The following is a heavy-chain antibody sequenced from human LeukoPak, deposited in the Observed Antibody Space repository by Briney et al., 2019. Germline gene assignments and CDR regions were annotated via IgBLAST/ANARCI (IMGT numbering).Heavy chain of an antibody. Sequence: SQTLSLTCAISGDSVSSNSAAWNWIRQSPSRGLEWLGRTYYRSKWYNDYAVSVKSRITINPDTSKNQFSLQLNSVTPEDTAVYYCSRALKHQFDSRDYYGVDVWGQGTTVAVSS. CDR3: SRALKHQFDSRDYYGVDV. V-gene: IGHV6-1*01. D-gene: IGHD5-24*01. CDR1: GDSVSSNSAA. CDR2: TYYRSKWYN. J-gene: IGHJ6*02.